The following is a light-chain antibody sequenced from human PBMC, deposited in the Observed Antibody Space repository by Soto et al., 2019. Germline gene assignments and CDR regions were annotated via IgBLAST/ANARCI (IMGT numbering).Light chain of an antibody. Sequence: DIQLTQSPSTLSASVGDTITITCRASQSINTWLAWYQQRPGKAPKILIYKASSLEGGVPSRFSGSGSGTEFSLTISSLQPDDFGTYYCQQYDTSPLTFGGGTKVEVK. CDR1: QSINTW. CDR2: KAS. J-gene: IGKJ4*01. CDR3: QQYDTSPLT. V-gene: IGKV1-5*03.